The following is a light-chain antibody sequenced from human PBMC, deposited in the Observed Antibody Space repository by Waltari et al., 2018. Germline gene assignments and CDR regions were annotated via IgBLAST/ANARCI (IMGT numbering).Light chain of an antibody. CDR3: QTWGTGTHVV. CDR1: SGHSSYA. V-gene: IGLV4-69*01. CDR2: LNSDGSQ. Sequence: QPELTQSPSASASLGASVQLTCILSSGHSSYAIAWHQQPPQKGPRYLMKLNSDGSQNKGDGIPDRFSGSSSGAERYLTISSLQSEDEADYYCQTWGTGTHVVFGGGTKLTVL. J-gene: IGLJ2*01.